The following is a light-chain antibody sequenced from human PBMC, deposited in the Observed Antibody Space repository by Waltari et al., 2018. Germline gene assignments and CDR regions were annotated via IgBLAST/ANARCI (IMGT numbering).Light chain of an antibody. Sequence: DIVMKPSPDTLSVSPRECATLSCRARQSVRSKLAWYQQIPGQAPRLLIYDASTRATAIPARFTAGGSGTEFTLSISSLQSEDFAVYYCQQYNQWPRTFGQGTKVEIK. CDR3: QQYNQWPRT. J-gene: IGKJ1*01. V-gene: IGKV3-15*01. CDR1: QSVRSK. CDR2: DAS.